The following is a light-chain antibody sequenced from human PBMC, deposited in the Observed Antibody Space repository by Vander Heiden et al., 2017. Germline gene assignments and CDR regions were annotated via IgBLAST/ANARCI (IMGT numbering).Light chain of an antibody. V-gene: IGLV3-21*02. CDR2: EDS. J-gene: IGLJ2*01. CDR1: NIGSKS. CDR3: QVWDSSSDHVV. Sequence: YVLTQPPSVSVAPGQTARITCGGNNIGSKSVHWYQQKPGQAPVLGVYEDSDRPSGIPERFSGSNSGNTATLTISRVEAGDEADYYCQVWDSSSDHVVFGGGTKLTVL.